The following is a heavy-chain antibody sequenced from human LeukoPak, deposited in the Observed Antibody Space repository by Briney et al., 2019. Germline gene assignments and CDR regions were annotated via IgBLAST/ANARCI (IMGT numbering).Heavy chain of an antibody. CDR2: IYYSGST. V-gene: IGHV4-39*07. D-gene: IGHD3-3*01. Sequence: PSETLSLTCTVSGGSISSSGYYWGWIRQPPGKGLEWIASIYYSGSTYYNPSLKSRVTISVDTSKNQFSLKLSSVTAADTAVYYCARAIWLEWLFFDYWGQGTLVTVSS. CDR3: ARAIWLEWLFFDY. J-gene: IGHJ4*02. CDR1: GGSISSSGYY.